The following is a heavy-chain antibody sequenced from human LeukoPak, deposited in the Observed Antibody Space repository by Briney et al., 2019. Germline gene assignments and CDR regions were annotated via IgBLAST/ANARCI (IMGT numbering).Heavy chain of an antibody. D-gene: IGHD7-27*01. Sequence: APVKVSCKASGYSFNTFNINWVRQAPGQGLEWMGWMNPNTGKTGYAQKFQGRVTITGNSSISTVDMELSSLTSVDTAVYYCARGPLTGEHYHYYMDVWGKGTTVTVSS. CDR2: MNPNTGKT. CDR1: GYSFNTFN. CDR3: ARGPLTGEHYHYYMDV. J-gene: IGHJ6*03. V-gene: IGHV1-8*03.